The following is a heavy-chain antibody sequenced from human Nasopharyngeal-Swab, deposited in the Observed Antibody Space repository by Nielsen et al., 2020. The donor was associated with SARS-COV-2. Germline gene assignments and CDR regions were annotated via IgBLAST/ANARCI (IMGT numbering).Heavy chain of an antibody. J-gene: IGHJ5*02. CDR3: ARVGGGSGWYSNWFDP. V-gene: IGHV3-48*04. CDR1: GFTFSSFW. CDR2: ISSSGSTI. Sequence: GGSLRLSCAASGFTFSSFWMSWVRQAPGKGLEWVSYISSSGSTIYYADSVKGRFTISRDNAKNSLYLQMNSLRAEDTAVYYCARVGGGSGWYSNWFDPWGQGTLVTVSS. D-gene: IGHD6-19*01.